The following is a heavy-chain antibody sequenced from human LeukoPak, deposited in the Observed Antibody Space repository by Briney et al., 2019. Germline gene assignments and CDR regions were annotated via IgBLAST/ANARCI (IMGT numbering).Heavy chain of an antibody. CDR2: GHHSESS. Sequence: PSETLSLTCSVSGDSISIYYWSWIRQPPGKGLEWIAYGHHSESSNYNPSLKSRVTISVDASKNQFSLRLSSVTAADTAVYYCARGAAGYSYGWGQGTLVTVSS. CDR1: GDSISIYY. J-gene: IGHJ4*02. V-gene: IGHV4-59*01. D-gene: IGHD5-18*01. CDR3: ARGAAGYSYG.